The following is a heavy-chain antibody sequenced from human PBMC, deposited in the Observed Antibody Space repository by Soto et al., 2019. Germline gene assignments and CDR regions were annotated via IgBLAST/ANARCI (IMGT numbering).Heavy chain of an antibody. V-gene: IGHV4-39*01. Sequence: PSETLSLTCTVSGGSISSSSYYGGWIRQPPGKGLEWIGSIYYSGSTYYNPSLKSRVTISVDTSKNQFSLKLSSVTAADTAVYYCARQYGSGSYWFDYWGQGTLVTVSS. CDR2: IYYSGST. CDR1: GGSISSSSYY. D-gene: IGHD3-10*01. J-gene: IGHJ4*02. CDR3: ARQYGSGSYWFDY.